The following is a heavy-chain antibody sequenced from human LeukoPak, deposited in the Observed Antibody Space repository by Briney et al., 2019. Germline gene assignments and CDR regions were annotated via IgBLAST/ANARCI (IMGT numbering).Heavy chain of an antibody. CDR2: MNPNSGNT. V-gene: IGHV1-8*01. CDR3: ARGRSSSWYGPYYYYGMDV. CDR1: GYTFTSYD. J-gene: IGHJ6*02. Sequence: ASVKVSCKASGYTFTSYDINWVRQATGQGLEWMGWMNPNSGNTGYAQKFQGRVTMTRNTSISTAYMGLSSLRSEDTAVYYCARGRSSSWYGPYYYYGMDVWGQGTTVTVSS. D-gene: IGHD6-13*01.